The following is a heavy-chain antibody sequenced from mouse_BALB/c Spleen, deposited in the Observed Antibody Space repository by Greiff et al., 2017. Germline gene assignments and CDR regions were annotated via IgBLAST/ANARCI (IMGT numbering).Heavy chain of an antibody. J-gene: IGHJ4*01. V-gene: IGHV14-3*02. D-gene: IGHD1-2*01. Sequence: EVHLVESGAELVKPGASVKLSCTASGFNIKDTYMHWVKQRPEQGLEWIGRIDPANGNTKYDPKFQGKATITADTSSNTAYLQLSSLTSEDTAVYYCARWDYGPYAMDYWGQGTSVTVSS. CDR3: ARWDYGPYAMDY. CDR2: IDPANGNT. CDR1: GFNIKDTY.